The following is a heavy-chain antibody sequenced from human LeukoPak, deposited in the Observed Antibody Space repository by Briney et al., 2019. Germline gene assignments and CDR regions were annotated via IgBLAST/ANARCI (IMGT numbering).Heavy chain of an antibody. J-gene: IGHJ4*02. CDR2: MNPNSGNR. V-gene: IGHV1-8*01. CDR1: GYTFTTYD. D-gene: IGHD6-19*01. Sequence: ASVKVSCKASGYTFTTYDINWVRQVTGQGLEWMGWMNPNSGNRGYAQKFKGRVTMTRDTSISTAYMELSSLRSEDTAVYYCARVAGSADYWGQGTLVTVSS. CDR3: ARVAGSADY.